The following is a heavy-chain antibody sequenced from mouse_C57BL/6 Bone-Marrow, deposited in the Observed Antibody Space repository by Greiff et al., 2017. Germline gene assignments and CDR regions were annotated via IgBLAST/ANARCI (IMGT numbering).Heavy chain of an antibody. D-gene: IGHD1-1*01. CDR2: IDPSDSYT. J-gene: IGHJ4*01. CDR3: AREGFITTMDY. V-gene: IGHV1-69*01. CDR1: GYTFTSYW. Sequence: QVQLQQPGAELVMPGASVKLSCKASGYTFTSYWMHWVKQRPGQGLEWIGEIDPSDSYTTYNQKFKGKSTLTVDKSSSTAYMQLSSLTSEDSAGYYCAREGFITTMDYWGQGTSVTVSS.